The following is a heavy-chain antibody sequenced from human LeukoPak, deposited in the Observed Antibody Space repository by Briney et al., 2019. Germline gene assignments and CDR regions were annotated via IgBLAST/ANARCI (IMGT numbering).Heavy chain of an antibody. V-gene: IGHV3-21*01. CDR1: GFTFSSYW. Sequence: PGGSLRLSCAASGFTFSSYWMNWVRQAPGKGLEWDSSISSSSSYIYYADSVKGRFTISRDNAKNSLYLQMNSLRAEDTALYYCASLNRADCSSTSCHTHYWGQGTLVTVSS. CDR3: ASLNRADCSSTSCHTHY. CDR2: ISSSSSYI. J-gene: IGHJ4*02. D-gene: IGHD2-2*01.